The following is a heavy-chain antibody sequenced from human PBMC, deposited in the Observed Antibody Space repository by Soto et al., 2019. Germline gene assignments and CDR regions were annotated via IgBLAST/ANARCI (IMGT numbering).Heavy chain of an antibody. D-gene: IGHD6-19*01. CDR2: IIPIFGTA. V-gene: IGHV1-69*13. J-gene: IGHJ4*02. Sequence: ASVKVSCKASGGTFSSYAISWVRQAPGQGLEWMGGIIPIFGTANYAQKFQGRVTITADESTSTAYMELSSLRPEDTAVYYCATIAVAGTFHPGYWGQGTLVSVSS. CDR1: GGTFSSYA. CDR3: ATIAVAGTFHPGY.